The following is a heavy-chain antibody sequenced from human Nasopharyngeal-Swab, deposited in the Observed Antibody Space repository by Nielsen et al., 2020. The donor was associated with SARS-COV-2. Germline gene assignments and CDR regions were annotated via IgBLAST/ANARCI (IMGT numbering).Heavy chain of an antibody. D-gene: IGHD1-1*01. CDR1: GGTFSSYA. Sequence: SVKVSCKASGGTFSSYAISWVRQAPGQGLERMGGIIPIFGTASYAQKFQGRVTMTRDTSTSTVYMELSSLRSEDTAVYYCARDHPSDNCRLPACYYGMDVWGQGTTVTVSS. CDR2: IIPIFGTA. J-gene: IGHJ6*02. CDR3: ARDHPSDNCRLPACYYGMDV. V-gene: IGHV1-69*05.